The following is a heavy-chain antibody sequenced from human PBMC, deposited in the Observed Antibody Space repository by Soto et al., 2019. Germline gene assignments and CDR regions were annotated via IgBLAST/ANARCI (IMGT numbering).Heavy chain of an antibody. CDR3: AKEGYCSGGSCYWNSGAFEI. CDR2: ISWNSGSI. V-gene: IGHV3-9*01. J-gene: IGHJ3*02. D-gene: IGHD2-15*01. CDR1: GFTFDDYA. Sequence: EVQLVESGGGLVQPGRSLRLSCAASGFTFDDYAMHWVRQGPGKGLEWVSGISWNSGSIGYADSVKGRFTISRDNAKNSLYLQMNSLRAEETALYYCAKEGYCSGGSCYWNSGAFEIWGQGTVVIVSS.